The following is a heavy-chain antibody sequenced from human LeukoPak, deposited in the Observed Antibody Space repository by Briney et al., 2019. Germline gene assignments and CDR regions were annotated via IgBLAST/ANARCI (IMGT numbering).Heavy chain of an antibody. Sequence: PGGSLRLSCAASGFTFSDYYMSWIRQAPGKGLEWVPYISSSGSTIYYADSVKGRLTISRDNAKNSLYLQMNSLRAEDTAVYYCARDYYYYYMDVWGKGTTVTISS. CDR2: ISSSGSTI. CDR1: GFTFSDYY. J-gene: IGHJ6*03. CDR3: ARDYYYYYMDV. V-gene: IGHV3-11*01.